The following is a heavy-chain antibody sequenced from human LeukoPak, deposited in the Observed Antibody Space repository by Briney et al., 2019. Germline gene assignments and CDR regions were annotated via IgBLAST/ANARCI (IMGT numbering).Heavy chain of an antibody. D-gene: IGHD3-22*01. CDR3: AKSVAAVGARYDSSGYADY. Sequence: GGSLRLSGAASGFTFSSYGMHWLRQAPGKGLEWVAVTSYDGSNKYYADSVKGRFTISRDNSKDTLYLQMNSLRAEDTAVYCGAKSVAAVGARYDSSGYADYWGQGTLVTVSS. V-gene: IGHV3-30*18. J-gene: IGHJ4*02. CDR1: GFTFSSYG. CDR2: TSYDGSNK.